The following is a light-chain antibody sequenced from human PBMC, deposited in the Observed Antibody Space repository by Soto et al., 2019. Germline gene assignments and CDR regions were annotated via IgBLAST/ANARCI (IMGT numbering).Light chain of an antibody. J-gene: IGKJ1*01. CDR2: GAS. Sequence: EIVLTQSPGTLSLSPGERATLSCRASQSVSSSYLAWYQQKPGQAPRLLIYGASSRATGIPDRFSGSGSGTEFTLTITSLQPEDSATYYCQHSYGTPRTFGQGTKVDIK. CDR1: QSVSSSY. V-gene: IGKV3-20*01. CDR3: QHSYGTPRT.